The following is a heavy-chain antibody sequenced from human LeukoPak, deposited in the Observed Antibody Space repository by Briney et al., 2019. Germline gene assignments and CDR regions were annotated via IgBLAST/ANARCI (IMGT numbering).Heavy chain of an antibody. D-gene: IGHD4-17*01. CDR3: ARGAYGDPTSFDY. CDR1: GGSISSYY. J-gene: IGHJ4*02. CDR2: IYYSGST. Sequence: SETLSLTCTVSGGSISSYYWSWIRQPPGKGLEWIGYIYYSGSTNYNPSLKSRVTISVDTSKNQFSLKLSSVTAADTAVYYCARGAYGDPTSFDYWGQGTLVTVSS. V-gene: IGHV4-59*01.